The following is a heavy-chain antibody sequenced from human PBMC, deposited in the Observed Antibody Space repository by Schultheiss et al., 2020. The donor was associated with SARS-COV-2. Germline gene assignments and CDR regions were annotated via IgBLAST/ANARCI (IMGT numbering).Heavy chain of an antibody. Sequence: SETLSLTCTVSGGSISSGGYYWSWIRQHPRKGLEWIGYIYYSGSTYYNPSLKSRVTISVDKSKNQFSLKLSSVTAADTAVYYCARGKTPKSGGAGFDPWGQGTLVTVSS. CDR2: IYYSGST. J-gene: IGHJ5*02. CDR3: ARGKTPKSGGAGFDP. D-gene: IGHD2-15*01. V-gene: IGHV4-31*03. CDR1: GGSISSGGYY.